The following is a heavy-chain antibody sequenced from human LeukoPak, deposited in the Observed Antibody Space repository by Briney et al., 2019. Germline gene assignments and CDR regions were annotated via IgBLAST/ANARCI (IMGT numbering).Heavy chain of an antibody. Sequence: WASVKVSCKASGYTFTSYYMHWVRQAPGQGLEWMGIINPSGDSTSYAQKFQGRVAMTRDTSTSTVYMELSSLRSEDTAVYYCTKPLNDAFDIWGQGTMVTVSS. D-gene: IGHD4/OR15-4a*01. CDR2: INPSGDST. J-gene: IGHJ3*02. CDR3: TKPLNDAFDI. CDR1: GYTFTSYY. V-gene: IGHV1-46*01.